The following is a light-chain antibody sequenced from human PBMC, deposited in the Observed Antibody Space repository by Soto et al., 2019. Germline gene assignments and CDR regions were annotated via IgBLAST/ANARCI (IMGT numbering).Light chain of an antibody. CDR1: SSDVGTYDL. Sequence: QSVLTQPASVSGFPGQSITISCTGTSSDVGTYDLVSWYQQHPGKAPKLMIYEVSKRPSGVSNRFSGSKSGNTASLTISGLQAEDEADYHCCSYAVSSTYVFGTGTKVTVL. CDR2: EVS. J-gene: IGLJ1*01. V-gene: IGLV2-23*02. CDR3: CSYAVSSTYV.